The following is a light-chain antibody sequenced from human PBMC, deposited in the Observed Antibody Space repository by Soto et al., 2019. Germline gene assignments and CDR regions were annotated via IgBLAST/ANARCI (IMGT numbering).Light chain of an antibody. CDR2: KAS. Sequence: DIQMTQSPFTLSASVGDRVTFTCRASQSISDWVAWYQQKPGKAPKLLIYKASTLGSGVPSRFSGSGSGTDFTLTISSLQADDFASYYCQQYNSFPWTFGQGAKVEIK. J-gene: IGKJ1*01. V-gene: IGKV1-5*03. CDR3: QQYNSFPWT. CDR1: QSISDW.